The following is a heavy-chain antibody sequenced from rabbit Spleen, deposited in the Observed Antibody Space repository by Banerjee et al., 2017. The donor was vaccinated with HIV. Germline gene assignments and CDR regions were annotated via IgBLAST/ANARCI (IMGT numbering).Heavy chain of an antibody. V-gene: IGHV1S7*01. Sequence: QLKESGGGLVQPGGSLKLSCKGSGFDFSSYYMSWVRQAPGKGLEWIGYIDPFFGTTYYANWVNGRFTISNDNAQNTVFLQMTSLTAADTATYFCARAIVPWLGLTRLDLWGPGTLVTVS. D-gene: IGHD4-1*01. CDR3: ARAIVPWLGLTRLDL. CDR2: IDPFFGTT. CDR1: GFDFSSYY. J-gene: IGHJ3*01.